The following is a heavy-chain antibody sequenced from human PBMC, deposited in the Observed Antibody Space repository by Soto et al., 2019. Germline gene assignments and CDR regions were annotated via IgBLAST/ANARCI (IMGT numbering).Heavy chain of an antibody. CDR1: AFSFSTYG. CDR2: VWADGATK. Sequence: QVQLLESGGGVVQPGRSLRLSCTVSAFSFSTYGMHWVRQAPGKGLEWVAIVWADGATKYYADSVRGRFTISRDNSENTRYLQMNSLRAEDTAVYYCATGRPGHVSTFPLFEYWGQGTLVTVSS. V-gene: IGHV3-33*01. D-gene: IGHD3-3*02. J-gene: IGHJ4*02. CDR3: ATGRPGHVSTFPLFEY.